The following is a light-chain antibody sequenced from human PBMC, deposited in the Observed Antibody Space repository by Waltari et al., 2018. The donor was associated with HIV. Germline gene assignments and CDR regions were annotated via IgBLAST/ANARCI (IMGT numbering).Light chain of an antibody. CDR1: QGIDSS. CDR3: LQYYSPSYT. CDR2: TAS. Sequence: DIQMTQSPSSLSASVGDRVTITCRASQGIDSSLAWYQQKPGTAPKLLLFTASRLQSGVPSRFSGSASGTDYTLTISSLQPEDFATYFCLQYYSPSYTFGQGTKLEIE. J-gene: IGKJ2*01. V-gene: IGKV1-NL1*01.